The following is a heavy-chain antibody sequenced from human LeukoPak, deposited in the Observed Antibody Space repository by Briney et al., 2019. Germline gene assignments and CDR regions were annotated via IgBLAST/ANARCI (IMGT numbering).Heavy chain of an antibody. Sequence: ASVKVSCKASGYTFTGYYMHWVRQAPGQGLEWMGWINPNSGGTNYAQKFQGRVTMTRDTSISTAYMELSRLRSDDTAVYYCARDRGLRSGSYLGRWGGGYYFDYWGQGTLVTVSS. V-gene: IGHV1-2*02. CDR1: GYTFTGYY. J-gene: IGHJ4*02. CDR2: INPNSGGT. CDR3: ARDRGLRSGSYLGRWGGGYYFDY. D-gene: IGHD1-26*01.